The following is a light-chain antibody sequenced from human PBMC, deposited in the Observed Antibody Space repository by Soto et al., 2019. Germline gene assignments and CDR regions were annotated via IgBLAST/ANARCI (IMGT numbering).Light chain of an antibody. J-gene: IGKJ1*01. CDR2: KAS. Sequence: DIQITQFPSTLSASVGYRATITFRASQSISSWLAWYQQKPGKAPKLLIYKASTLERGVPSHFSGSGSGTEFTLTISSLQPEDFATYYCQQYNSYPWTFGQGTKVDIK. CDR3: QQYNSYPWT. CDR1: QSISSW. V-gene: IGKV1-5*03.